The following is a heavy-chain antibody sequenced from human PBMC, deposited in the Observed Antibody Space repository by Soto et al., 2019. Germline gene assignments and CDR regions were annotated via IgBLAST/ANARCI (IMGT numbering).Heavy chain of an antibody. V-gene: IGHV3-21*01. D-gene: IGHD6-6*01. CDR2: ISSSSSYI. CDR1: GFTFSSYS. J-gene: IGHJ6*02. Sequence: GSLRLSCAASGFTFSSYSMNWVRQAPGKGLEWVSSISSSSSYIYYADSVKGRFTISRDNAKNSLYLQMNSLRAEDTAVYYCARSIAAPDYYGMDVWGQGTTVTVSS. CDR3: ARSIAAPDYYGMDV.